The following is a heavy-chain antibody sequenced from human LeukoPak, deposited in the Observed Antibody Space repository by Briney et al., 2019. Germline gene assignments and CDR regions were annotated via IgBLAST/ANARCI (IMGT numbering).Heavy chain of an antibody. V-gene: IGHV4-30-4*01. CDR3: ARENRLTIFGVGAFDI. Sequence: SETLSLTCTVSGGSISSGDYYWSWIRQPPGKGLEWIGYIYYSGSTYYNPSLKSRVTISVDTSKNQFSLKLSSVTAADTAVYYRARENRLTIFGVGAFDIWGQGTMVTVSS. CDR1: GGSISSGDYY. CDR2: IYYSGST. J-gene: IGHJ3*02. D-gene: IGHD3-3*01.